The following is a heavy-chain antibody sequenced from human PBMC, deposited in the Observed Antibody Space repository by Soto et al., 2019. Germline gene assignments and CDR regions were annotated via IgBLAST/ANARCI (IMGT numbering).Heavy chain of an antibody. Sequence: EVQLLESGGDLVQPGGSLRLSCAASGFTFSSYAMNWVRQPPGKGLEWVSGINDRGRSTYYADSVKGRFTISSDNSKNTLSLQMNSLRAEDTAIYYCVHGYYFDSWGQGTLVTVSS. CDR3: VHGYYFDS. D-gene: IGHD5-12*01. CDR2: INDRGRST. V-gene: IGHV3-23*01. J-gene: IGHJ4*02. CDR1: GFTFSSYA.